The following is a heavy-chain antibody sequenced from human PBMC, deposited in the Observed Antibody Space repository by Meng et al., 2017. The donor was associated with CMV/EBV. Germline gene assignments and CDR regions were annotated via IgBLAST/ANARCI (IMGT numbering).Heavy chain of an antibody. V-gene: IGHV1-69*05. CDR3: ATLGLLFRPFDGYYGMDV. Sequence: SVKVPCKASGGNISSPAISWVRQAPGQGLEWMGGIIPIFGTANYAQKFQGRVTITTDESTSTAYMELSSLRSEDTAVYYCATLGLLFRPFDGYYGMDVWGQGTTVTVSS. CDR1: GGNISSPA. J-gene: IGHJ6*02. D-gene: IGHD2-21*01. CDR2: IIPIFGTA.